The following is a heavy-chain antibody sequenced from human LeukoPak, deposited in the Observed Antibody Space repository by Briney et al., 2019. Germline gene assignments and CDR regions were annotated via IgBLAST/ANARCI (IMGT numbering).Heavy chain of an antibody. Sequence: ASVKVSCKASGYACTSYGSSWVRQGPGQGLEWVGWISAYNGNTNYAQKLQGRVTMTTDTSTSTAYMELRSLRSDDTAVSYCARDPVLAVAARYFDYWGQGTLVTVSS. D-gene: IGHD6-19*01. CDR2: ISAYNGNT. CDR3: ARDPVLAVAARYFDY. V-gene: IGHV1-18*01. CDR1: GYACTSYG. J-gene: IGHJ4*02.